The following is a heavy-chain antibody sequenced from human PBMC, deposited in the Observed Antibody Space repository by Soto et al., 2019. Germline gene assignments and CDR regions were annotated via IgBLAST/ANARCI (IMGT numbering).Heavy chain of an antibody. Sequence: PSETLSLTCTVPGGSISSGDYYWSWIRQPPGKGLEWIGYIYYSGSTYYNPSLKSRVTISVDTSKNQFSLKLSSVTAADTAVYYCASHDYAHYGIDVWGQGTTVT. CDR2: IYYSGST. V-gene: IGHV4-30-4*01. CDR3: ASHDYAHYGIDV. CDR1: GGSISSGDYY. J-gene: IGHJ6*02. D-gene: IGHD4-17*01.